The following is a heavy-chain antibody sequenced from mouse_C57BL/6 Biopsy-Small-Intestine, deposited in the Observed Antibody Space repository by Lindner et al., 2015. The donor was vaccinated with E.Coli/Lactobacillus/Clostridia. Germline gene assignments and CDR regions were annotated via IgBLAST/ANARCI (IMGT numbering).Heavy chain of an antibody. CDR1: GFTFSNYW. V-gene: IGHV6-3*01. D-gene: IGHD2-10*02. CDR2: IRLKSDNYAT. CDR3: TYGNYEAPFAY. J-gene: IGHJ3*01. Sequence: VQLQESGGGLVQPGGSMKLSCVASGFTFSNYWMNWVRQSPEKGLEWVAQIRLKSDNYATHYAESVKGRFTISKDDSKSSVYLQMNNLRAEDTGIYYCTYGNYEAPFAYWGQGTLVTVSA.